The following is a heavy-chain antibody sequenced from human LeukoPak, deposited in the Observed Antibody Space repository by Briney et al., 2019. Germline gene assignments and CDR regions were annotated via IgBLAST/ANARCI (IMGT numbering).Heavy chain of an antibody. J-gene: IGHJ3*02. CDR2: FDPEDGET. CDR3: ATASWREGHGGAFDI. D-gene: IGHD6-13*01. CDR1: GYTLTELS. Sequence: ASVKVSCKVSGYTLTELSMHWVRQAPGKGLEWMGGFDPEDGETIYAQKFQGRVTMTEDTSTDTAYMELSSLRSEDTAVYYCATASWREGHGGAFDIWGQGTMVTVSS. V-gene: IGHV1-24*01.